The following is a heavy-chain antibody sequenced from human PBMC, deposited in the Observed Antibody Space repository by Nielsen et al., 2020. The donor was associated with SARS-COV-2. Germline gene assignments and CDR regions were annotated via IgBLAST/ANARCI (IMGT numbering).Heavy chain of an antibody. D-gene: IGHD6-19*01. V-gene: IGHV3-30-3*01. CDR3: ARDRRLFAVALDS. J-gene: IGHJ4*02. CDR1: GFTSRNYV. Sequence: GESLKISCAASGFTSRNYVMHWVRQAPGKGLEWVAAISSDGNNKYYADYVKGRFIISRDNSVNQWFLQMNSLRSEDTARYYCARDRRLFAVALDSWGQGTLVSVSS. CDR2: ISSDGNNK.